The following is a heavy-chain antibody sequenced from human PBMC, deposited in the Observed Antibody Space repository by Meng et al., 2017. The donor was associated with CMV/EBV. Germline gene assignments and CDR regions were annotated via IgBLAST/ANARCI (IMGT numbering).Heavy chain of an antibody. V-gene: IGHV4-30-4*08. CDR1: GGSISSGDYY. J-gene: IGHJ6*02. Sequence: LRLSCTVSGGSISSGDYYWSWIRQPPGKGLEWIGYIYYSGSTYYNPSLKSRVTISVDTSKNQYSLKLSSVTAADTAVYYCARGPKVRGVIGYYYYGMDVWGQGTTVTVSS. D-gene: IGHD3-10*01. CDR3: ARGPKVRGVIGYYYYGMDV. CDR2: IYYSGST.